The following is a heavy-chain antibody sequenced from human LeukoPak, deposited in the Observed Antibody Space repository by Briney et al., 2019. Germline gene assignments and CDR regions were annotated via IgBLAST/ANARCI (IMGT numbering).Heavy chain of an antibody. D-gene: IGHD1-26*01. Sequence: GGSLRLSCAASGFTLSSYWMHWVRQAPGKGLVWVSRINSDGSSTSYADSVKGRFTISRDNAKNTLYLQMNSLRAEDTAVYYCASTGSYPYYFDYWGQGTLLTVSS. CDR2: INSDGSST. CDR1: GFTLSSYW. V-gene: IGHV3-74*01. J-gene: IGHJ4*02. CDR3: ASTGSYPYYFDY.